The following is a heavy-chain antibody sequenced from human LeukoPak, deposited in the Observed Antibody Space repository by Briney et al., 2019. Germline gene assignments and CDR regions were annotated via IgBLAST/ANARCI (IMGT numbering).Heavy chain of an antibody. J-gene: IGHJ4*02. D-gene: IGHD4-23*01. Sequence: GASVKVSCKASGYTFTGYYMHWVRQAPGQGLEWMGWINPNSGGTNYAQKFQGRVTMTTDTSTSTAYMELRSLRSDDTAVYYCARVDSGGHSDFDYFDYWGQGTLVTVSS. V-gene: IGHV1-2*02. CDR1: GYTFTGYY. CDR2: INPNSGGT. CDR3: ARVDSGGHSDFDYFDY.